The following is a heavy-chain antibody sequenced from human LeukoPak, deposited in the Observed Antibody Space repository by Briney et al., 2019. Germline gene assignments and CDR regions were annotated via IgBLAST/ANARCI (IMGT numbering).Heavy chain of an antibody. Sequence: GGSLRLSCAASGFTFSSYSMNWVRQAPGKGLEWVSYISSSSTTIYYADSVKGRFTISRDNAKNSLYLQLNSLRAEDTAVYYCARDYYDNSGYSWGGYWGQGTLVTVSS. J-gene: IGHJ4*02. V-gene: IGHV3-48*01. D-gene: IGHD3-22*01. CDR2: ISSSSTTI. CDR1: GFTFSSYS. CDR3: ARDYYDNSGYSWGGY.